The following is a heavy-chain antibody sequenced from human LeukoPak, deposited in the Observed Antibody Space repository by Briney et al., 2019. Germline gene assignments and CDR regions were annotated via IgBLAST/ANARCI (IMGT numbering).Heavy chain of an antibody. D-gene: IGHD2-15*01. V-gene: IGHV1-2*06. Sequence: ASVEVSCKASGYTFTGYYMHWVRQAPGQGLEWMGRINPNSGGTNYAQKFQGRVTMTRDTSISTAYMELSRLRSDDTAVYYCATLGSVVVVAATRWFDPWGQGTLVTVSS. CDR3: ATLGSVVVVAATRWFDP. CDR1: GYTFTGYY. CDR2: INPNSGGT. J-gene: IGHJ5*02.